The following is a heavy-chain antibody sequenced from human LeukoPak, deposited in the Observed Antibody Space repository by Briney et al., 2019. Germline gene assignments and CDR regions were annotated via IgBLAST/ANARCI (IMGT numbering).Heavy chain of an antibody. CDR1: GYTFTSYG. J-gene: IGHJ4*02. Sequence: ASVKVSCKASGYTFTSYGISWVRQAPGQGLEWMGWISAYNSNTNYAQKLQGRVTMTTDTSTSTAYMELRSLRSDDTAVYYCARGSRRDGYNTLVDSWGQGTLVTVSS. CDR3: ARGSRRDGYNTLVDS. V-gene: IGHV1-18*01. D-gene: IGHD5-24*01. CDR2: ISAYNSNT.